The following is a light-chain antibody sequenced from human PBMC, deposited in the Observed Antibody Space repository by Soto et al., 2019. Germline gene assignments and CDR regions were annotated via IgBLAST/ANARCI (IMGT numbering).Light chain of an antibody. Sequence: DIQMTQSPSSLSASVGDIVTITCRASDGITNYLVWYQQKPGKAPNRLIFAASTLPSGVPSRFSGSGSGTEFTLTIIFLQPEHFATYYCLQHITYPWTFGHGTK. V-gene: IGKV1-17*01. CDR2: AAS. J-gene: IGKJ1*01. CDR1: DGITNY. CDR3: LQHITYPWT.